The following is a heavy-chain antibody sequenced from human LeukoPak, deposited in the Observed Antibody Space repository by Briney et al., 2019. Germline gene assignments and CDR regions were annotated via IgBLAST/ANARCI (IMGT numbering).Heavy chain of an antibody. V-gene: IGHV3-7*01. J-gene: IGHJ4*02. CDR3: ARETRSSSEDY. D-gene: IGHD6-6*01. CDR1: GFTFSDYS. Sequence: GGSLRLSCAASGFTFSDYSMNWVRQAPGKGLEWVANIKQDGSEKYYVDSVKGRFTISRDNAKNSLYLQMNSLRAEDTAVYYCARETRSSSEDYWGQGTLVTVSS. CDR2: IKQDGSEK.